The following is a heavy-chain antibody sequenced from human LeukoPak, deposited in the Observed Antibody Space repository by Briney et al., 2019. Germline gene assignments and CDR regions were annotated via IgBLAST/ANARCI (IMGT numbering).Heavy chain of an antibody. D-gene: IGHD3-22*01. CDR1: GGSISSYY. Sequence: SETLSLTCTVSGGSISSYYWSWIRQPPGKGLEWIGYIYYSGSTNYNPSLKSRVTISVDTSKNQFSLKLSSVTAADTAVHYCARAGNDFYYDSSGYQGDNWFDPWGQGTLVTVSS. CDR3: ARAGNDFYYDSSGYQGDNWFDP. V-gene: IGHV4-59*01. CDR2: IYYSGST. J-gene: IGHJ5*02.